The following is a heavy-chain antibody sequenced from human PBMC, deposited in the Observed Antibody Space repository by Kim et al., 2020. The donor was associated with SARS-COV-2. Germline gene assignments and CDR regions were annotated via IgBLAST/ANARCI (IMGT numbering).Heavy chain of an antibody. J-gene: IGHJ6*02. CDR2: ISAYNGNT. CDR1: GYTFTSYG. Sequence: ASVKVSCKASGYTFTSYGISWVRQAPGQGLEWMGWISAYNGNTNYAQKLQGRVTMTTDTSTSTAYMELRSLRSDDTAVYYCARDPYYYDSGGYYYYYGMDVWGQGTTVTVSS. D-gene: IGHD3-22*01. CDR3: ARDPYYYDSGGYYYYYGMDV. V-gene: IGHV1-18*01.